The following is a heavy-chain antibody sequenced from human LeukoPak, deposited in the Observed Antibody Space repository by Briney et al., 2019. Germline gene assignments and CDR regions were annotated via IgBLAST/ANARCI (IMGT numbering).Heavy chain of an antibody. D-gene: IGHD1-26*01. CDR2: IWYDGSEK. J-gene: IGHJ3*02. CDR1: GFIFSSYG. Sequence: PGGSLRLSCAASGFIFSSYGMHWVRQAPGKGLEWVAVIWYDGSEKHHADSVKGRFTISRDNSKNTLYLQMNSLRAEDTAVYYCFAGDGRAFHIWGQGTMVTVSS. CDR3: FAGDGRAFHI. V-gene: IGHV3-33*01.